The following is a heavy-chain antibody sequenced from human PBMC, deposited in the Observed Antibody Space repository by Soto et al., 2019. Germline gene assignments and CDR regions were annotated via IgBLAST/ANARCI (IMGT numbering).Heavy chain of an antibody. D-gene: IGHD3-10*01. V-gene: IGHV3-23*01. J-gene: IGHJ6*02. CDR2: VSAGGDMT. Sequence: DVQLLESGGHLVQPGGSLRLSCAASGFTFSSYAMSWVRQAPGKGLEWVSSVSAGGDMTYYSDSVKGRFTISRDNAKNASFLPMNSLRIEDTALYSCARGDRGGSGSPASYYYSGVDVWGQGTTATVS. CDR1: GFTFSSYA. CDR3: ARGDRGGSGSPASYYYSGVDV.